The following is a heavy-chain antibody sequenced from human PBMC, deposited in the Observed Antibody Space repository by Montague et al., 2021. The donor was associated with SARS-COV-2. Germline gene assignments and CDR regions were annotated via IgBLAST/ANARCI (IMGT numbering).Heavy chain of an antibody. CDR1: GGSINSGGYY. Sequence: TLSLTCIVSGGSINSGGYYWSWIRQHPGKGLEWIGEINHTGSASYNPSLKSRVTLSKDTSKNQFSLKLQSLTAADTAVYYCARGQVTISGVLIFIPAAGPLDVWGQGTLVTVSS. V-gene: IGHV4-31*03. CDR3: ARGQVTISGVLIFIPAAGPLDV. J-gene: IGHJ3*01. D-gene: IGHD3-3*01. CDR2: INHTGSA.